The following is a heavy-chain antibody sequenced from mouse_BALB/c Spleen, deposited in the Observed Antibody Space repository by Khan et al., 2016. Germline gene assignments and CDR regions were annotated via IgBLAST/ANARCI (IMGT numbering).Heavy chain of an antibody. CDR2: ISSGGSYI. D-gene: IGHD1-2*01. J-gene: IGHJ3*01. CDR1: GFTFSTYT. V-gene: IGHV5-6-4*01. CDR3: TRDRGSGYGISLFAY. Sequence: EVVLVASGGGLVKPGGSLKLSCAASGFTFSTYTMSWVRQTPEKRLEWVAAISSGGSYIYYPDSVKGRFTISRDNAKNTLYLQMSSLKSEDTAMYYCTRDRGSGYGISLFAYWGQGTLVTVSA.